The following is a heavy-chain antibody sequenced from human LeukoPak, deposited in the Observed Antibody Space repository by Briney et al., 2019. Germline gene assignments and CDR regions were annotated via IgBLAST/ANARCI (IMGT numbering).Heavy chain of an antibody. J-gene: IGHJ4*02. CDR2: IYPADSNP. CDR1: GYTFSTYW. V-gene: IGHV5-51*01. D-gene: IGHD1-1*01. CDR3: VRHGLGTNWFGFDY. Sequence: GESLKISCKGSGYTFSTYWIGWVRQMPGKGLEWMGIIYPADSNPRYSPSFQGQVTISADKSISTAYLQWSSLKASDGAMYYCVRHGLGTNWFGFDYWGQGTLVTVSS.